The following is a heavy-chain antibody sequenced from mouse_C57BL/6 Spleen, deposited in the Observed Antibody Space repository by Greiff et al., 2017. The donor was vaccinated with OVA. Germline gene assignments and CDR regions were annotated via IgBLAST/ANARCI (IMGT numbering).Heavy chain of an antibody. CDR3: ARHRDYDGGDYCDY. CDR2: ISGGGGNT. V-gene: IGHV5-9*01. CDR1: GFTFSSYT. J-gene: IGHJ2*01. Sequence: EVQLVESGGGLVKPGGSLKLSCAASGFTFSSYTMSWVRQTPEKRLEWVATISGGGGNTYYPDSVKGRFTISRDNAKNTLYLQMSSLRSEDTALYYCARHRDYDGGDYCDYWGQGTTLTVSS. D-gene: IGHD2-4*01.